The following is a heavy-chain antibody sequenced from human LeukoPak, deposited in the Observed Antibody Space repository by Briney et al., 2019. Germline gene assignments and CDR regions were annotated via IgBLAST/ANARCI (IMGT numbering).Heavy chain of an antibody. CDR2: MSGSGGST. V-gene: IGHV3-23*01. D-gene: IGHD2-2*01. CDR3: AHGAMYQLDY. J-gene: IGHJ4*02. Sequence: PGGSLRLSCAASGFTFSIYAMSWVRQAPGKGLEWVSAMSGSGGSTYYADSVKGRFTISRDNSKNTLFLQMNSLRAEDTAVYYCAHGAMYQLDYWGQGTLVTVSS. CDR1: GFTFSIYA.